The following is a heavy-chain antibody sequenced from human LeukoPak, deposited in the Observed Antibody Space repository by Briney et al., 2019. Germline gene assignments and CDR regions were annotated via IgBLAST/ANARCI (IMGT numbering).Heavy chain of an antibody. V-gene: IGHV3-48*01. D-gene: IGHD1-26*01. CDR1: GFTFSSYS. CDR2: ISSSSSTI. Sequence: GGSLRLSCAASGFTFSSYSMNWVRQAPGKGLEWVSYISSSSSTIYYADSVKGRFTISRDNAKNSLYLQMNSLRAEDTAVYYCARGPTHSGSYSDYWGQGTLVTVSS. CDR3: ARGPTHSGSYSDY. J-gene: IGHJ4*02.